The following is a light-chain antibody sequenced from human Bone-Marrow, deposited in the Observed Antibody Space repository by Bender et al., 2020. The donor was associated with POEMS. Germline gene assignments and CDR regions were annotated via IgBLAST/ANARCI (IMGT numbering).Light chain of an antibody. CDR1: SSDIGNYNL. J-gene: IGLJ1*01. CDR2: EVN. V-gene: IGLV2-23*02. Sequence: QSALTQAASVSGSPGQSITISCTGTSSDIGNYNLVSWYQQHPGKVPKLMIYEVNKRPSGLSNRFSGSKSGNTASLTISGLQADDEADYYCCSSAGSSTPYVFGPGTKVTVL. CDR3: CSSAGSSTPYV.